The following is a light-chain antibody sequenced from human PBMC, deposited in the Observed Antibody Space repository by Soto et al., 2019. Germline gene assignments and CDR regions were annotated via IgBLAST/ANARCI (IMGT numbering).Light chain of an antibody. V-gene: IGKV1-33*01. CDR1: QDIRKY. J-gene: IGKJ5*01. Sequence: LSPSALFAAVADRVSITCQASQDIRKYLNWYKQKTGKXPXXXIYDAYNLETGVPSRISGSGSGTDSTFTIFCLQTEDLATYYCLPYLLVIT. CDR2: DAY. CDR3: LPYLLVIT.